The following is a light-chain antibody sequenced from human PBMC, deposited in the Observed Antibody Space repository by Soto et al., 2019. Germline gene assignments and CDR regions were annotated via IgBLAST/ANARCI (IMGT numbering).Light chain of an antibody. CDR3: QTWGTGIVV. V-gene: IGLV4-69*01. CDR2: LNSDGSH. Sequence: QPVLTQSPSASASLGASVKLTCTLSSGHSSYAIAWHQQQPEKGPRYLIKLNSDGSHSKGDGIPDRFSGSSSGAERYLTXXXXXXXXXXDYYCQTWGTGIVVFGGGTKLTV. CDR1: SGHSSYA. J-gene: IGLJ2*01.